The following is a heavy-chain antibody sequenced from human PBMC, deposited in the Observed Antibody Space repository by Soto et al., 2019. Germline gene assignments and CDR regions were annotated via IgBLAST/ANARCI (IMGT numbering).Heavy chain of an antibody. CDR2: INPFDGSR. D-gene: IGHD3-10*01. V-gene: IGHV1-46*03. J-gene: IGHJ4*02. Sequence: ASVKVSCKASGYIFTSYYIHWVRQAPGQGLEWMGWINPFDGSRMFAQSFQGRVTMTRDTSTSTVYMEVSSLRSEDTTVYYCSRVDPGETSPFDHWGQGTLVTVSS. CDR3: SRVDPGETSPFDH. CDR1: GYIFTSYY.